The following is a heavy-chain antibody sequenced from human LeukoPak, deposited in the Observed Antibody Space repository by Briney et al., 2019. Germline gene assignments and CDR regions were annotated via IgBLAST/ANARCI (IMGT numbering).Heavy chain of an antibody. CDR2: IYYSGST. CDR3: ARTSVDTAMGTDY. Sequence: PSETLSLTCTVSGGSISSSSYYWGWIRQPPGKGLEWIGSIYYSGSTYYNPSLKSRVTISVDTSKNQFSLKLSSVTAADTAVYYCARTSVDTAMGTDYWGQGTLVTVSS. J-gene: IGHJ4*02. D-gene: IGHD5-18*01. V-gene: IGHV4-39*07. CDR1: GGSISSSSYY.